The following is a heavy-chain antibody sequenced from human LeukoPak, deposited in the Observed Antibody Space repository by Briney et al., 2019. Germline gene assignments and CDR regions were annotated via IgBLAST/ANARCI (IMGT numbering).Heavy chain of an antibody. CDR3: ARDPDGFDH. CDR1: GFTFSSYI. CDR2: IKRDGSEK. J-gene: IGHJ4*02. Sequence: PGGSLRLSCAASGFTFSSYIVTWVRQAPGKGLEWVANIKRDGSEKYYVDSVKGRFTISRDNAKNSLYLQMNSLRAEDTAVYYCARDPDGFDHWGQGTLVTVSS. D-gene: IGHD5-24*01. V-gene: IGHV3-7*01.